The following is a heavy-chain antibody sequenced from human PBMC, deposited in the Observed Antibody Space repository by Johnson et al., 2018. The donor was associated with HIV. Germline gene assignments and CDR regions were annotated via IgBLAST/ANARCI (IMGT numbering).Heavy chain of an antibody. CDR1: GFTVSSNY. D-gene: IGHD2-21*01. CDR3: ARDQCGCDCYNAFDI. Sequence: VQLVESGGGLVQPGGSLRLSCAASGFTVSSNYMSWVRQAPGKGLEWVSVIYSGGSTYYADSVKGRFTISRDNSKNTLYLQMNSLRAEDTAVYYCARDQCGCDCYNAFDIWGQGTMVTVSS. V-gene: IGHV3-66*02. J-gene: IGHJ3*02. CDR2: IYSGGST.